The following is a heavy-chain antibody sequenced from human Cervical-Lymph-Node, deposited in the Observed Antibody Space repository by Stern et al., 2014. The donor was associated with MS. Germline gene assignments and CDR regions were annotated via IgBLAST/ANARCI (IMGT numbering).Heavy chain of an antibody. D-gene: IGHD6-13*01. J-gene: IGHJ6*02. V-gene: IGHV1-69*06. CDR1: GGTFSGYA. CDR2: IIPIFGTT. Sequence: QVQLVQSGAEVKKPGSSVKVSCRASGGTFSGYAISWVRQAPGQGLEWVGGIIPIFGTTNYAQKFQDRVTITADKSTSTAYMDLSSLRSEDTAVYYCARWPGALSSSWHVSKYGMDVWGQGTTVTVSS. CDR3: ARWPGALSSSWHVSKYGMDV.